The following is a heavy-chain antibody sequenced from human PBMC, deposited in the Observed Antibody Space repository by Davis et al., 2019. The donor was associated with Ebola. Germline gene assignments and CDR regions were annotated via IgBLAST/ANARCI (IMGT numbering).Heavy chain of an antibody. Sequence: ASVKVSCKASGYKFTSYYIAWVRQAPGQGLEWMGWMHPNNGKTGYAQKFQGRVTITRDTSISTFYMELSSLKSEDTAVYYCARALYGSGPRLVDYWGQGTLVTVSS. CDR3: ARALYGSGPRLVDY. V-gene: IGHV1-8*01. D-gene: IGHD3-10*01. CDR2: MHPNNGKT. CDR1: GYKFTSYY. J-gene: IGHJ4*02.